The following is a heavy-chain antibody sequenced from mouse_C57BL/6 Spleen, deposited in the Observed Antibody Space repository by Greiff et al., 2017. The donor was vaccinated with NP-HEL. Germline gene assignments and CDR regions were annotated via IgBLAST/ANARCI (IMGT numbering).Heavy chain of an antibody. Sequence: VQLKQSVAELVRPGASVKLSCTASGFNIKNTYMHWVKQRPEQGLEWIGRIDPANGNTKYAPKFQGKAPITADTSSNPAYLQLSSLTSEDTAIYYCARSRLLRGYYAMDYWGQGTSVTVSS. CDR1: GFNIKNTY. J-gene: IGHJ4*01. CDR3: ARSRLLRGYYAMDY. CDR2: IDPANGNT. V-gene: IGHV14-3*01. D-gene: IGHD1-1*01.